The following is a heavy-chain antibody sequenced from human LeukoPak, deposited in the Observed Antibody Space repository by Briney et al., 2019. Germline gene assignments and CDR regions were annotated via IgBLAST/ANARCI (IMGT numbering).Heavy chain of an antibody. V-gene: IGHV3-21*06. CDR1: GFTFSSYS. Sequence: PGGSLRLSCAASGFTFSSYSMNWVRQTPGKGLEWVSSISSGSDYIYIAESVRGRFSVSRDNAKNSLYMQMERLRAEDTAVYYCARDRPEGRAVAAAFDYWGQGTLVTVSS. D-gene: IGHD6-19*01. CDR3: ARDRPEGRAVAAAFDY. J-gene: IGHJ4*02. CDR2: ISSGSDYI.